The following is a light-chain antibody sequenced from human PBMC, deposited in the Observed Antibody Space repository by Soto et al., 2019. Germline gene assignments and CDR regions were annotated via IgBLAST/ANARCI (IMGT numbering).Light chain of an antibody. Sequence: QSVLTQPPSVSGAPGQRVTISCTGSSSNIGAGKDVHWYQQLPGKSPKLIIYAVSDRPSGVSDRFSGSKSGISASLTISGLQTEDEADYYCISYTDRQSYLFGTGTKVTVL. CDR3: ISYTDRQSYL. CDR2: AVS. CDR1: SSNIGAGKD. J-gene: IGLJ1*01. V-gene: IGLV1-40*01.